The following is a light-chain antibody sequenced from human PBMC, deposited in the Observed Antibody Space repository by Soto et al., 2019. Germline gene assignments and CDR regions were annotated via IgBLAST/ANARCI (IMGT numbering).Light chain of an antibody. Sequence: EIVLTQSPGTLSLSPGESATLSCRASQSVSSSYLAWYQQKPGQAPRLLIYGASSRATGIPDRFSGSGSGTDFTLTISRLEPEDFAVYYCQQYDSSAITFGQGTRLEI. CDR3: QQYDSSAIT. CDR1: QSVSSSY. V-gene: IGKV3-20*01. CDR2: GAS. J-gene: IGKJ5*01.